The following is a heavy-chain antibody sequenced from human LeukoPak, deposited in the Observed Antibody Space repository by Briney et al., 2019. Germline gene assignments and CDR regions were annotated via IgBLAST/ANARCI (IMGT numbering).Heavy chain of an antibody. V-gene: IGHV1-24*01. J-gene: IGHJ5*02. D-gene: IGHD3-22*01. CDR3: ARGVGGPVPTMTVNWFDP. Sequence: ASVKVSCKVSGYTLTELSMHWVRQAPGKGLEWMGGFDPEDGETIYAQKFQGRVTMTEDTSTDTAYMELSSLRSEDTAVYYCARGVGGPVPTMTVNWFDPWGQGTLVTVSS. CDR2: FDPEDGET. CDR1: GYTLTELS.